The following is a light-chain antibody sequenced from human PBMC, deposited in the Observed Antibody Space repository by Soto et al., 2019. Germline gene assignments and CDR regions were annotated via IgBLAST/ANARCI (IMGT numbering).Light chain of an antibody. J-gene: IGKJ1*01. CDR2: DAS. Sequence: AILSTQSPSYFSASPGDRVSITCRATQDIGTYLAWYQQIPGKAPKLLLYDASTLDRGVPSRFSGTGSGTEFTLTIDRRQPDDFATYYCQQLDSFPRTFGQGTKVEIK. CDR1: QDIGTY. CDR3: QQLDSFPRT. V-gene: IGKV1-8*01.